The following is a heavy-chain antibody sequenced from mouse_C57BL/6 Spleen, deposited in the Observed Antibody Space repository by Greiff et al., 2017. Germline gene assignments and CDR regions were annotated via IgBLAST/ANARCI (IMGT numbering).Heavy chain of an antibody. D-gene: IGHD3-3*01. V-gene: IGHV14-4*01. CDR1: GFNIKDDY. J-gene: IGHJ2*01. CDR3: TTGGPGAFDY. Sequence: LVESGAELVRPGASVKLSCTASGFNIKDDYMHWVKQRPEQGLEWIGWIDPENGDTEYASKFQGKATITADTSSNTAYLQLSSLTSEDTAVYFCTTGGPGAFDYWGQGTTLTVSS. CDR2: IDPENGDT.